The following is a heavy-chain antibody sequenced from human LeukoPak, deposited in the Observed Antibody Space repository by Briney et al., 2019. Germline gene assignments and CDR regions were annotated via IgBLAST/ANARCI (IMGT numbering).Heavy chain of an antibody. J-gene: IGHJ4*02. CDR2: IYTSGST. Sequence: SETLSLTCTVSGGSISSYYWSWIRQPAGKGLEWIGRIYTSGSTNYNPSLKGRVTMSVDTSKNQFSLKLSSVTAADTAVYYCARGPGGATKESFDYWGQGTLVTVSS. CDR3: ARGPGGATKESFDY. V-gene: IGHV4-4*07. D-gene: IGHD1-26*01. CDR1: GGSISSYY.